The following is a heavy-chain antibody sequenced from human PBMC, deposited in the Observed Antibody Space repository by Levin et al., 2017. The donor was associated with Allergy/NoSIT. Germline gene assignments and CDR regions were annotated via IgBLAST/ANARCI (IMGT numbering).Heavy chain of an antibody. CDR2: LSSTSSYI. CDR1: GFTFSNYT. J-gene: IGHJ2*01. CDR3: ARRITYYDSSTYFEDWYFDL. V-gene: IGHV3-21*01. D-gene: IGHD3-22*01. Sequence: LSLTCAASGFTFSNYTMNWVRQAPGKGLEWVSSLSSTSSYIYYADSVKGRFTISRDNAKNSLFLQLNSLRAEDTAVYYCARRITYYDSSTYFEDWYFDLWGRGTLVTVSS.